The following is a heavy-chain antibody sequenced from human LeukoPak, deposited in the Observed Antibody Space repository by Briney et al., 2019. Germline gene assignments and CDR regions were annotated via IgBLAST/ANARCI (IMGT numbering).Heavy chain of an antibody. CDR2: IFSSGRP. J-gene: IGHJ3*02. V-gene: IGHV4-59*01. Sequence: SETLSVTCTVSGGSINIYNWSWIRPPLGKGGECIGYIFSSGRPHYNPSVKSRVTISGGTSKNQFSLRLSSVTAADTAVYFCARTNQISETAFDIWGQGTMVIVSS. D-gene: IGHD1-14*01. CDR1: GGSINIYN. CDR3: ARTNQISETAFDI.